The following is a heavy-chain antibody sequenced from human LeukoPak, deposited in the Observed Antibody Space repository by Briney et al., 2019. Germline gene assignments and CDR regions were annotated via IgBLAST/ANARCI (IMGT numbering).Heavy chain of an antibody. CDR2: INPNSGGT. J-gene: IGHJ5*02. CDR3: ARAWIQLWRGWFDP. V-gene: IGHV1-2*02. D-gene: IGHD5-18*01. Sequence: GASVKVSCKASGYTFTGYCMHWVRQAPGQGLEWVGWINPNSGGTNYAQKFQGRVTMTRDTSISTAYMELSRLRSDDTAVYYCARAWIQLWRGWFDPWGQGTLVTVSS. CDR1: GYTFTGYC.